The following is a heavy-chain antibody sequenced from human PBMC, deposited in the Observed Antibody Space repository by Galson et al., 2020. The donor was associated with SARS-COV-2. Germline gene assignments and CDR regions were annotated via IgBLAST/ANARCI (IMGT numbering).Heavy chain of an antibody. Sequence: PGGSLRLSCAASGFTVNSYAMHWVRQAPGKGLEWVAVISNDGSNKYYADSVKGRFSISRDNSKNTLYLQMNSLRSEDTAVYFCAKDRFSEWLLSTYYFYGMEDWGQGTMVTVSS. CDR3: AKDRFSEWLLSTYYFYGMED. J-gene: IGHJ3*01. D-gene: IGHD3-3*01. CDR2: ISNDGSNK. CDR1: GFTVNSYA. V-gene: IGHV3-30*18.